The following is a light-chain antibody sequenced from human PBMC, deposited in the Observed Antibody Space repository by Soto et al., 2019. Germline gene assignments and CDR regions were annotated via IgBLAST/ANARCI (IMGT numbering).Light chain of an antibody. V-gene: IGLV2-14*01. J-gene: IGLJ2*01. CDR3: SSYASSSTL. Sequence: QSALTQPASVSGSPGQSITISCTGTGSDVGYYNSVSWYQQYPGKAPKLMIYEVSNRPSEVSNRFSGSKSGNTASLTISGLQAEDEADYYCSSYASSSTLFGGGTKLTVL. CDR2: EVS. CDR1: GSDVGYYNS.